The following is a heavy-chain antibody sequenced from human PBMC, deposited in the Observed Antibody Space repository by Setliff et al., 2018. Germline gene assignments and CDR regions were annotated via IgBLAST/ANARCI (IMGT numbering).Heavy chain of an antibody. Sequence: ASVKVSCKASGYTFTNYGVAWVRQAPGQGLEWMGWINPYKGHTFYAHKFQDRLTMTTDTSTSAAYMELRGLRSDDTAIYYCAISTLSICSGGSCPNVFDVWGPGTLVTVSS. J-gene: IGHJ3*01. CDR3: AISTLSICSGGSCPNVFDV. CDR2: INPYKGHT. V-gene: IGHV1-18*01. CDR1: GYTFTNYG. D-gene: IGHD2-15*01.